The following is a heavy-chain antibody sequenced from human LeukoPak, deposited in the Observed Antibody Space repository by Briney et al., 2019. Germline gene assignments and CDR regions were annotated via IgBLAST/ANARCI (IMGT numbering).Heavy chain of an antibody. V-gene: IGHV3-23*01. CDR3: AKDRTSDYGDYYYYGMDV. Sequence: GGSLRLSCAASGFTFSNYAMSWVRQAPGKGLEWVSGISASGGSTPYADSVKGRFTISRDNSKNTLYLQMNSLRAEDTAVYYCAKDRTSDYGDYYYYGMDVWGQGTTVTVSS. CDR1: GFTFSNYA. D-gene: IGHD4-17*01. J-gene: IGHJ6*02. CDR2: ISASGGST.